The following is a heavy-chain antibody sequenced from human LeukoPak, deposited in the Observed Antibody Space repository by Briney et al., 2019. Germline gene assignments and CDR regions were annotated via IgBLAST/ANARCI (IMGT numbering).Heavy chain of an antibody. CDR2: IYYSGST. CDR1: GGSISSYY. J-gene: IGHJ3*02. CDR3: ARPVQSSGSPPSDDAFDI. V-gene: IGHV4-59*08. Sequence: SETLSLTSTVSGGSISSYYWSWIRQPPGKGLEWIGYIYYSGSTNYNPSLKSRVTISVDTSKNQFSLKLSSVTAADTAVYYCARPVQSSGSPPSDDAFDIWGQGTMVTVSS. D-gene: IGHD3-10*01.